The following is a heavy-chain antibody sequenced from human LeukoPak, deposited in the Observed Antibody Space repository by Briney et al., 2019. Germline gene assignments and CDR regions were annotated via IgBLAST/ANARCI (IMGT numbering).Heavy chain of an antibody. V-gene: IGHV3-23*01. D-gene: IGHD3-9*01. Sequence: GGSLRLSCAASGFTFSNYAMSWVRQAPGKGLEWVSVITGSGCNTYYADSVKGRFTISRDNSKNTLYLQMNSLRGEDTAVYYCSKWGDFDVLTGYYVPDFWGQGTLVTVSS. J-gene: IGHJ4*02. CDR1: GFTFSNYA. CDR3: SKWGDFDVLTGYYVPDF. CDR2: ITGSGCNT.